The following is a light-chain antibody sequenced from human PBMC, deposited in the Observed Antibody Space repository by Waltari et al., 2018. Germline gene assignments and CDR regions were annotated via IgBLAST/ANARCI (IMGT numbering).Light chain of an antibody. Sequence: DIQMTQSPSSLSASVGDRVTITCRASQSISSDLNWYQQKPGKAPKLLIYAASSLQSGVPSRFSGSASGTDFTLTISSLQPEDFATYYCQQSYNTPRTFGQGTKVEGK. V-gene: IGKV1-39*01. J-gene: IGKJ1*01. CDR2: AAS. CDR1: QSISSD. CDR3: QQSYNTPRT.